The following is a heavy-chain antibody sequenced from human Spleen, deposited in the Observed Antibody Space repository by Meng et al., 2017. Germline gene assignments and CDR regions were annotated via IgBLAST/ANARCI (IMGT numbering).Heavy chain of an antibody. J-gene: IGHJ4*02. Sequence: QGQVVQSGAEVKQPGASVKVSCKASGYTFTDYYMHWIRQAPGQGLEWMGRLNPNSGGTNYARKFQGRVTLTRDTSSSTAYMELSRLKSDDTAIYYCAREYRSEYDYWGQGTLVTVSS. CDR3: AREYRSEYDY. D-gene: IGHD6-19*01. CDR2: LNPNSGGT. CDR1: GYTFTDYY. V-gene: IGHV1-2*06.